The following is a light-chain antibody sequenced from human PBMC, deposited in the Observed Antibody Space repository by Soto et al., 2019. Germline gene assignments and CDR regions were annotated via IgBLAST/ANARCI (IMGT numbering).Light chain of an antibody. V-gene: IGKV3-20*01. Sequence: EIVLTQSPGTLSLSPGERATLSCRASQSVNNNYLAWYQQKPGQAPRLLIYGASRRATGIPDRFSGSGSGTDFTLTIIRLEPEDFAVYSCQQYGSSPLTFGGGTKVEIK. CDR3: QQYGSSPLT. J-gene: IGKJ4*01. CDR2: GAS. CDR1: QSVNNNY.